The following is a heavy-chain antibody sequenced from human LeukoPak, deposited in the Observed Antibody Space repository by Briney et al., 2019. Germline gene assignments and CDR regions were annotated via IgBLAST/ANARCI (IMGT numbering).Heavy chain of an antibody. D-gene: IGHD2/OR15-2a*01. J-gene: IGHJ6*02. CDR3: ATWAFYHNLDV. CDR1: GFTIGPYA. CDR2: IKADGSGT. V-gene: IGHV3-43*02. Sequence: GGSLRLSCAASGFTIGPYAMYWVRHGPGRGLEWVSVIKADGSGTFYADSVRGRFTTSRDNSKNSLYLQMNSLTSEGTALYYCATWAFYHNLDVWGQGTTVIVSS.